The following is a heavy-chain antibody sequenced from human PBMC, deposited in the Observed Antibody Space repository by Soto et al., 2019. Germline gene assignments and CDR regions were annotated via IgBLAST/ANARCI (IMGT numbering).Heavy chain of an antibody. D-gene: IGHD5-12*01. CDR3: ARDTGYDYDAFDI. V-gene: IGHV1-46*01. J-gene: IGHJ3*02. Sequence: QVQLVQSGAEVKKPGASVKVSCKASGYSFITSYHMHWVRQAPGQGLEWMGIINPTGSMTRYSQKFQGRLTMTRDTSTATDYMEPSNLTSEDTAMYFCARDTGYDYDAFDIWGQGTRVTVSS. CDR1: GYSFITSYH. CDR2: INPTGSMT.